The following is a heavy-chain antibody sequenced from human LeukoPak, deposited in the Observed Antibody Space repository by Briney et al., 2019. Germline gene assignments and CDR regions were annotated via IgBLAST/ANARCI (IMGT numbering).Heavy chain of an antibody. J-gene: IGHJ4*02. V-gene: IGHV3-21*01. CDR3: VRGDSRDY. Sequence: PGGSLRLSCAASGFTFSSYTMNWVRQAPGKGLEWVSSIPAGGKYTHQADSVEGRFTISRDNAKNSLYLDMNSLRAEDTAVYYCVRGDSRDYWGQGTLVTVSS. CDR2: IPAGGKYT. CDR1: GFTFSSYT. D-gene: IGHD6-13*01.